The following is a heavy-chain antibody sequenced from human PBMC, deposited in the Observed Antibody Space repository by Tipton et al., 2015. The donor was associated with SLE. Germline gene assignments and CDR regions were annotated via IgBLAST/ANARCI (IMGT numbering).Heavy chain of an antibody. CDR1: GFTFSSYS. V-gene: IGHV3-21*01. Sequence: SLRLSCAASGFTFSSYSMNWVRQAPGKGLEWVSSISSSSSYIYYADSVKGRFTISRDNAKNSLSLQMNSLRAEDTAVYYCARRFSLGIGAFDIWGQGTMVTVSS. J-gene: IGHJ3*02. D-gene: IGHD7-27*01. CDR3: ARRFSLGIGAFDI. CDR2: ISSSSSYI.